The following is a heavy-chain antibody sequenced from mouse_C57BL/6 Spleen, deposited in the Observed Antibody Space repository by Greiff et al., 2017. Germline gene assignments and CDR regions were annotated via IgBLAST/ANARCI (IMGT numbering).Heavy chain of an antibody. Sequence: VQLKQSGPELVKPGASVKISCKASGYSFTGYYMNWVKQSPEKSLEWIGEINPSTGGTTYNQKFKAKATLTVDKSSSTAYMQLKSLTSEDSAVYYCAREEDYSYWGQGTTLTVSS. D-gene: IGHD1-1*01. J-gene: IGHJ2*01. CDR3: AREEDYSY. CDR1: GYSFTGYY. CDR2: INPSTGGT. V-gene: IGHV1-42*01.